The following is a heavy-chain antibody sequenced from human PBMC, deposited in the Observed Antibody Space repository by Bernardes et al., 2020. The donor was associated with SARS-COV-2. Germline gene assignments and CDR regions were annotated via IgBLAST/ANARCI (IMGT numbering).Heavy chain of an antibody. CDR2: INYSGNI. V-gene: IGHV4-34*01. J-gene: IGHJ6*03. CDR3: ARGLRVLDKKYYYYYSYMDV. CDR1: GGSFSGYY. Sequence: SETLSLTCAVYGGSFSGYYWHWIRQSPGKGLEWIGEINYSGNIDSNPSLKSRVTFSVDTSKNQFSLRLDSVTAADTAVYYCARGLRVLDKKYYYYYSYMDVWGKGTTVTGSS. D-gene: IGHD3-3*01.